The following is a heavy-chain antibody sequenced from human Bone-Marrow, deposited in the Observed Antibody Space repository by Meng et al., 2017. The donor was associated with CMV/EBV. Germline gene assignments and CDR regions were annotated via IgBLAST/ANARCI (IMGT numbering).Heavy chain of an antibody. CDR2: IIAFFGTA. D-gene: IGHD1-1*01. Sequence: SVKVSCKVSGGTFKSFTITWVRQAPGQGLEWMGAIIAFFGTADYAQKFQDRVTITTDASTSTAYIEVSSLRSEDAAVYYCAGGERLLERYFDYWGQGTLVTVSP. CDR1: GGTFKSFT. CDR3: AGGERLLERYFDY. V-gene: IGHV1-69*05. J-gene: IGHJ4*02.